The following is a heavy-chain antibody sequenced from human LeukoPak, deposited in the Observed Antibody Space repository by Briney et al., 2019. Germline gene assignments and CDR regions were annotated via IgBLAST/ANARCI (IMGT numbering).Heavy chain of an antibody. V-gene: IGHV1-2*02. CDR3: ARSGSIAVAGTSYCFGY. J-gene: IGHJ4*02. CDR1: GYTFTGYY. CDR2: INPHSGGT. D-gene: IGHD6-19*01. Sequence: VASVKVSCKASGYTFTGYYMHWVRQAPGQGLEWMGWINPHSGGTKYAQKFQGRVTMTRDTSISTAFMELSRPTSDDTAVYYCARSGSIAVAGTSYCFGYWGQGTLVTVSS.